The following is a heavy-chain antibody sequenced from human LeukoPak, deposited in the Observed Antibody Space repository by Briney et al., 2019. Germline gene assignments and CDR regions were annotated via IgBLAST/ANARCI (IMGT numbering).Heavy chain of an antibody. V-gene: IGHV3-53*01. D-gene: IGHD3-3*01. J-gene: IGHJ4*02. CDR2: IYSGGNT. CDR3: ARGGYYITY. Sequence: GGSLRLSCAASAFTVSTNYMSWVRQAPGKGLEWVSVIYSGGNTYYADSVKGRFTISRDNSKNTVYLQMNSLRAEDTAVYYCARGGYYITYWGQGTLVTVSS. CDR1: AFTVSTNY.